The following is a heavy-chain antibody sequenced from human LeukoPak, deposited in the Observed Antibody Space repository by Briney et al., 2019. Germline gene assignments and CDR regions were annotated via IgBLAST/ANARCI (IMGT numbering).Heavy chain of an antibody. V-gene: IGHV1-18*04. J-gene: IGHJ4*02. CDR1: GYTFNSYG. Sequence: GASVKVSCKASGYTFNSYGISWVRQAPGQGLEWMGSISPYNGNTKYAERLQGRVIMTTDTSTRTAYMELRSLRSDDTAVFYCARDQYDYVWGGYRPYFDYWGQGTLVTVSS. CDR3: ARDQYDYVWGGYRPYFDY. CDR2: ISPYNGNT. D-gene: IGHD3-16*02.